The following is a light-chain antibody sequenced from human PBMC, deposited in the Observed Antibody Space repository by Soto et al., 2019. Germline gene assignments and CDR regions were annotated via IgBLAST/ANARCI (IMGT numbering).Light chain of an antibody. CDR1: QDVSRW. Sequence: DIQMTQSPSTLSASVGDTVTITCRASQDVSRWLAWYQQKPGKVPKLLMYEASTLESGVPPRFSGSGSGTEFTLTISSLQPEDFATYYCQQYNAYSTFGQGTKVEMK. V-gene: IGKV1-5*03. J-gene: IGKJ1*01. CDR2: EAS. CDR3: QQYNAYST.